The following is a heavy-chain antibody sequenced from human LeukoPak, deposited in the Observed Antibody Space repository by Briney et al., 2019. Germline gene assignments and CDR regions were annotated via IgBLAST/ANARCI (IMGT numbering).Heavy chain of an antibody. V-gene: IGHV4-59*08. CDR2: IYYSGST. CDR3: AVYYGDRDNWFDP. D-gene: IGHD1-26*01. CDR1: GGSISSYY. Sequence: PSETLSLTCTVSGGSISSYYWSWIRQPPGKGLEWIGYIYYSGSTNYNPSLKSRVTISVDTSKNQFSLKLSSVTAADTAVYYCAVYYGDRDNWFDPWGQGTLVTVSS. J-gene: IGHJ5*02.